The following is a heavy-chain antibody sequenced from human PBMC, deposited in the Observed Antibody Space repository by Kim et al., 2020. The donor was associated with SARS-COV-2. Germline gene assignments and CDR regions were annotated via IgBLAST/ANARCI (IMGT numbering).Heavy chain of an antibody. Sequence: SGTGRFTITRDNSKNTLYLKMNSLRAEDTAVYYCARGRPLAPLGWELLNYWGQGTLVTVSS. V-gene: IGHV3-30*07. J-gene: IGHJ4*02. D-gene: IGHD1-26*01. CDR3: ARGRPLAPLGWELLNY.